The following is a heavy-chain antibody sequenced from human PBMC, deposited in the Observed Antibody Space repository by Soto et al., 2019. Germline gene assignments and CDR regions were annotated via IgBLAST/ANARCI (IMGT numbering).Heavy chain of an antibody. CDR1: GFTFSDYY. D-gene: IGHD3-16*02. Sequence: GGSLRLSCAASGFTFSDYYMSWIRQAPGKGLEWVSYISSSGSTIYYADSGKGRFTISRENPKNSLVLQMNSLGAEDTAVYCCAGIPVGGVVVTNWFDPWGQGTLVTVSS. CDR2: ISSSGSTI. J-gene: IGHJ5*02. V-gene: IGHV3-11*01. CDR3: AGIPVGGVVVTNWFDP.